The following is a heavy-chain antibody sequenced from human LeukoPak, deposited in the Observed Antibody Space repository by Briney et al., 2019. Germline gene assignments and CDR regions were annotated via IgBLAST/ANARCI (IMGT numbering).Heavy chain of an antibody. CDR3: ATGTKWELRFHY. CDR2: FDPEDGET. J-gene: IGHJ4*02. CDR1: GYTLTELS. V-gene: IGHV1-24*01. Sequence: ASVKVPCKVSGYTLTELSMHWVRQAPGKGLQWVGGFDPEDGETIYAQKFQGRVTMTEDTSRDTAYMELSSLRSEDTAVYYCATGTKWELRFHYWGQGTLVTVSS. D-gene: IGHD1-26*01.